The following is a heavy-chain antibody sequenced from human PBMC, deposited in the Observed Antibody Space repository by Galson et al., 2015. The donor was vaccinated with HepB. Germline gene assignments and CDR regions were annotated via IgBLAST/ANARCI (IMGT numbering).Heavy chain of an antibody. CDR1: GFTFSNYD. J-gene: IGHJ4*02. V-gene: IGHV3-13*01. Sequence: SLRLSCAAYGFTFSNYDMHWVRQATGESLEWVSAIGTAGDTYYPGSVKGRFTISRENAKNSLYLQMNSLRAGDTAVYYCARGVYSGDFYYFDYWGQGTLVTVSP. CDR2: IGTAGDT. CDR3: ARGVYSGDFYYFDY. D-gene: IGHD1-26*01.